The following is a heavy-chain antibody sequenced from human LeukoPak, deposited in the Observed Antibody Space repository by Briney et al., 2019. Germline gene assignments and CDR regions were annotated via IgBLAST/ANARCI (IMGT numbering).Heavy chain of an antibody. J-gene: IGHJ4*02. CDR1: GFSFSSYW. D-gene: IGHD4-11*01. Sequence: PGGSLRLSCAASGFSFSSYWMHWVRQAPGTGLVWVSRIKSDGSTTNYADFVKGRFTISRDNAKNSLYLQMNSLRAEDTAVYFCAKATNTVTGTPALAIDYWGQGTLVTVSS. CDR3: AKATNTVTGTPALAIDY. V-gene: IGHV3-74*01. CDR2: IKSDGSTT.